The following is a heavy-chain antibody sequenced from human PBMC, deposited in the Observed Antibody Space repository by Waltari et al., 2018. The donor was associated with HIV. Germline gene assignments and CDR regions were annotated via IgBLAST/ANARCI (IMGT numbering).Heavy chain of an antibody. D-gene: IGHD1-20*01. Sequence: VQSEREMKPPGASVKVSCKPPGYTFTSYGISWLRLAPGQGFEWVGWIRAYNGNTNYAQKFRGRVTLTTETSTSTAYMELRGLRHEDTAIYYCARDKGASDTYKAEYFQHWGRGTLVSVSA. CDR2: IRAYNGNT. J-gene: IGHJ1*01. CDR3: ARDKGASDTYKAEYFQH. V-gene: IGHV1-18*01. CDR1: GYTFTSYG.